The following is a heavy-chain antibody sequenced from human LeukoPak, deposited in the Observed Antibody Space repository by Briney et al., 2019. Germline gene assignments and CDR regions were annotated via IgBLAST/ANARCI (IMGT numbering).Heavy chain of an antibody. V-gene: IGHV3-30-3*01. CDR1: GFTFSSCA. D-gene: IGHD3-22*01. J-gene: IGHJ4*02. CDR3: ARDGKDYYDSSGYYPGY. Sequence: GGSLRLSCAASGFTFSSCAMHWVRQAPGKGLEWVAVISYDGSNKYYADSVKGRFTISRDNSKNTLYLQMNSLRAEDTAVYYCARDGKDYYDSSGYYPGYWGQGTLVTVSS. CDR2: ISYDGSNK.